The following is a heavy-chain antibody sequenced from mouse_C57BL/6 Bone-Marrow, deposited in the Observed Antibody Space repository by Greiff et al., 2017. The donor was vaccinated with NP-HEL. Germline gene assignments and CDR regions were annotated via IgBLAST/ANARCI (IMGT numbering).Heavy chain of an antibody. Sequence: QVQLQQSGAELVKPGASVKISCKASGYAFSSYWMNWVKQRPGKGLEWIGQIYPGDGDTNYNGKFKGKATLTADKSSSTAYMQLSSLTSEDSAVYFGARQALWLRYFDYWGQGTTLTVSS. CDR2: IYPGDGDT. V-gene: IGHV1-80*01. CDR3: ARQALWLRYFDY. J-gene: IGHJ2*01. D-gene: IGHD2-2*01. CDR1: GYAFSSYW.